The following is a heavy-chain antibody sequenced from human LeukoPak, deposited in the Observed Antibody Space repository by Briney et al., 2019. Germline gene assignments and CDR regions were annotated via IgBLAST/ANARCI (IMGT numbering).Heavy chain of an antibody. CDR3: AKDVPSMAAPFDH. V-gene: IGHV3-20*04. CDR1: GFTFDDYG. Sequence: GGSLRLSCAASGFTFDDYGMSWVRQAPGKGLEWVSGINWNGGSTGYADSVKGRFTISRGNSNNTLYLQMSSLRVDDTAVYYCAKDVPSMAAPFDHWGQGALVTVSS. CDR2: INWNGGST. J-gene: IGHJ4*02. D-gene: IGHD5-24*01.